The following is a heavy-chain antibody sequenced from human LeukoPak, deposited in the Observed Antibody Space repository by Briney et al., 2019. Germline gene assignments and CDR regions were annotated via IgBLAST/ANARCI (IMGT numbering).Heavy chain of an antibody. D-gene: IGHD3-22*01. J-gene: IGHJ4*02. CDR3: ARESYYDSSGYHDY. CDR2: IWYDGSNK. CDR1: GFTFSSYG. Sequence: GSLRLSCAAFGFTFSSYGMHWVRQAPGKGLEWVAVIWYDGSNKYYADSVKGRFTISRDNSKNTLYLQMNSLRAEDTAVYYCARESYYDSSGYHDYWGQGTLVTVSS. V-gene: IGHV3-33*01.